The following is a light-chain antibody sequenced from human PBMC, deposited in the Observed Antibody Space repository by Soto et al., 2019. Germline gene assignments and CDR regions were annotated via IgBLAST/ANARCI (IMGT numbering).Light chain of an antibody. V-gene: IGLV2-8*01. Sequence: QSALTQPPSASGSPGQSVTISCTGTSSDVGGYNYVSWYQQHPGKAPKLMISEVSKRPSGVPDRFSGSKSGNTASLTVSGLQAEDEADYYCSSYVGSNNLGVFGTGTKLTVL. CDR3: SSYVGSNNLGV. CDR2: EVS. CDR1: SSDVGGYNY. J-gene: IGLJ1*01.